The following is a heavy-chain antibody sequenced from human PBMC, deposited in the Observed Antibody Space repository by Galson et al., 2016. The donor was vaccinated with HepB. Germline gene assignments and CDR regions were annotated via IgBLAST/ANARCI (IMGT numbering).Heavy chain of an antibody. CDR2: IYWDDDK. V-gene: IGHV2-5*02. CDR1: GFSLNTRGVG. J-gene: IGHJ6*02. D-gene: IGHD6-13*01. CDR3: ALRRDITPYRSSWFLDYYYYGMDV. Sequence: PALVKPTQTLTLTCTFSGFSLNTRGVGVGWIRQPPGKALEWLAVIYWDDDKRYSPSLKSRLTITKDTSKNQVVLSMTNMDPVDTATYYCALRRDITPYRSSWFLDYYYYGMDVWGQETTVTVSS.